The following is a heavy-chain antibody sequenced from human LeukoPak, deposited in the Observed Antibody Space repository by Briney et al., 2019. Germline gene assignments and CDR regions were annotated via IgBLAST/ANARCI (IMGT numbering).Heavy chain of an antibody. V-gene: IGHV3-48*03. J-gene: IGHJ5*02. CDR1: GFTFSSYE. CDR3: ARDGLPWIQLWSEGDWFDP. Sequence: GGSLRLSCAASGFTFSSYEMNWVRQAPGKGLEWVSYISSSGSTIYYADSVKGRFTITRDNAKNSLYLQMNSLRAEDTAVYYCARDGLPWIQLWSEGDWFDPWGQGTLVTVSS. CDR2: ISSSGSTI. D-gene: IGHD5-18*01.